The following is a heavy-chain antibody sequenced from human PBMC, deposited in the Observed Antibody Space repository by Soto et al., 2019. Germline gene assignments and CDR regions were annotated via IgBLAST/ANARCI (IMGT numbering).Heavy chain of an antibody. J-gene: IGHJ6*03. Sequence: GASVKVSCKASGYTFTSYYMHWVRQAPGQGLEWMGIINPSGGSTSYAQKFQGRVTMTRDTSTSTVYMELSSLRSEDTAVYYCARGPLSITIFGVVKPVESYYYYYMDVWGKGTTVTVSS. V-gene: IGHV1-46*03. CDR2: INPSGGST. CDR1: GYTFTSYY. CDR3: ARGPLSITIFGVVKPVESYYYYYMDV. D-gene: IGHD3-3*01.